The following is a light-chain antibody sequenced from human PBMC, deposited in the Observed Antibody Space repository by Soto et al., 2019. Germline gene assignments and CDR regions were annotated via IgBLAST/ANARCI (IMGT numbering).Light chain of an antibody. Sequence: QLVLTQPPSVSGAPGQRVTISCTGSSSNIGAGYDVHWYQHLPGTAPKLLISGNTNRPSGVPDRFSGSKSGTSASLAITGLQAEDEADYYCQSYASSLSGHVVFGGGTKVTVL. V-gene: IGLV1-40*01. CDR1: SSNIGAGYD. J-gene: IGLJ2*01. CDR3: QSYASSLSGHVV. CDR2: GNT.